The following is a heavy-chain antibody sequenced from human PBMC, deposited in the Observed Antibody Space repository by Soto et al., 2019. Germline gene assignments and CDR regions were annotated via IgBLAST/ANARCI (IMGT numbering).Heavy chain of an antibody. D-gene: IGHD2-2*03. CDR3: ASGWMAAFDN. CDR1: GDSIKTHY. J-gene: IGHJ4*02. CDR2: TYYSGST. V-gene: IGHV4-59*11. Sequence: PSDTLFLTCNVTGDSIKTHYWSWIRQAPGKGLEWIGYTYYSGSTLYNPSLKRRVTISADTAKNQFSLRLTSLTAADTAVYYCASGWMAAFDNWGQGTLVTVSS.